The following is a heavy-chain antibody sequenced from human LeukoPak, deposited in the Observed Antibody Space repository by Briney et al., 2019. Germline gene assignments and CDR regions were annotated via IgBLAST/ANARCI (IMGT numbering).Heavy chain of an antibody. CDR3: ARGDGYNWNFATYCYMDV. CDR1: GYTFTGYY. J-gene: IGHJ6*03. Sequence: ASVKVSCKASGYTFTGYYMHWVRQAPGQGLEWMGWINPNSGGTNYAQKFQGRVTMTRDTSISTVYMEVSRLRSDDAAVYSCARGDGYNWNFATYCYMDVWGKGTTVTVSS. V-gene: IGHV1-2*02. D-gene: IGHD1-7*01. CDR2: INPNSGGT.